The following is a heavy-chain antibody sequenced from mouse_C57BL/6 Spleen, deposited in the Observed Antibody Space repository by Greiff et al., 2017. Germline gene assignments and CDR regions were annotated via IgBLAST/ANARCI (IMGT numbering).Heavy chain of an antibody. V-gene: IGHV7-3*01. J-gene: IGHJ4*01. CDR2: IRNKANGYTT. CDR1: GFTFTDYY. Sequence: EVQLVESGGGLVQPGGSLSLSCAASGFTFTDYYMSWVRQPPGKALEWLGFIRNKANGYTTEYSASVKGRFTISRDKSQSILYLQMNALRAEDRATYYCARWRLRRDAMDYWGQGTSVTVSS. D-gene: IGHD2-4*01. CDR3: ARWRLRRDAMDY.